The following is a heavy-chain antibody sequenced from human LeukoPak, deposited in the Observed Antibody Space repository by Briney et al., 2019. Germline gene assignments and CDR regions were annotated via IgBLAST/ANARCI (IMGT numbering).Heavy chain of an antibody. CDR1: GGSISGYY. V-gene: IGHV4-4*07. Sequence: SETLSLTCTVSGGSISGYYWSWIRQPAGKGLEWIGRIYTSGCTNYNPSLKSRVTMSVDTSKIQFSLNLSSVTAADTAVYYCARGPSTVVTHIDVWGQGTMVTVSS. D-gene: IGHD4-23*01. CDR3: ARGPSTVVTHIDV. J-gene: IGHJ3*01. CDR2: IYTSGCT.